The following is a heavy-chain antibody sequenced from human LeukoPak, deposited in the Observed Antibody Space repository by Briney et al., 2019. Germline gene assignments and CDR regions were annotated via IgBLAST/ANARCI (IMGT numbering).Heavy chain of an antibody. D-gene: IGHD6-13*01. CDR1: GSTFTSYD. J-gene: IGHJ6*04. Sequence: ASVKVSCKASGSTFTSYDINWVRHAPGHGPDWMGWINPNSGNRGYAQKLQGRVTMTRNTSISTAYMELSSLRSEDTAVYYCATNSSTWLSDMDVWGKGTTVTVSS. V-gene: IGHV1-8*01. CDR2: INPNSGNR. CDR3: ATNSSTWLSDMDV.